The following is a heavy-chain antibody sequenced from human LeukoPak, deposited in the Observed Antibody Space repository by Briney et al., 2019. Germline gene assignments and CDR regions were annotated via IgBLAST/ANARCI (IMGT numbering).Heavy chain of an antibody. CDR2: INHSGST. Sequence: SETLSLTCAVYGGSFSGYYWSWIRQPPGKGLEWIGEINHSGSTNYNPSLKSRVTISVDTSKNQFSLKLSSVTAADTAVYYCARGPPRMVRGVIADYVEHWGQGTLDTVSS. V-gene: IGHV4-34*01. J-gene: IGHJ4*02. CDR1: GGSFSGYY. CDR3: ARGPPRMVRGVIADYVEH. D-gene: IGHD3-10*01.